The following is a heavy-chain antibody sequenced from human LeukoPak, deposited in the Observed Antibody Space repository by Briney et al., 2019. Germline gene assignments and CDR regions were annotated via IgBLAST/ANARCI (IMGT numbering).Heavy chain of an antibody. Sequence: ASVKVSCKVSGYTLTELSMHWVRQAPGKGLEWMGGFDPEDGETIYAQKFQGRVTMTEDTSTDTAYMELSSLRSEDTAVYYCASQVSERGYSYGGTNYYYGMDVWGQGTTVTVSS. V-gene: IGHV1-24*01. J-gene: IGHJ6*02. D-gene: IGHD5-18*01. CDR1: GYTLTELS. CDR3: ASQVSERGYSYGGTNYYYGMDV. CDR2: FDPEDGET.